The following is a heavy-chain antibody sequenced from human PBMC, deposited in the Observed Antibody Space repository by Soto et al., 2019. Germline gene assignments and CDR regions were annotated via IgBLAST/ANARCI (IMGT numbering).Heavy chain of an antibody. Sequence: EVQLVESGGGSVQPCRSLRLSCAASGFSFDDYGMHWVRQCPGKGLEWVSGISWNSGDIYYADSVKGRFTISRDNAKRSLYLQMNSLRTEDTALYYCAKDNDFDRDGPFDYWGQGILVTVSS. CDR1: GFSFDDYG. V-gene: IGHV3-9*01. J-gene: IGHJ4*02. CDR3: AKDNDFDRDGPFDY. CDR2: ISWNSGDI. D-gene: IGHD3-22*01.